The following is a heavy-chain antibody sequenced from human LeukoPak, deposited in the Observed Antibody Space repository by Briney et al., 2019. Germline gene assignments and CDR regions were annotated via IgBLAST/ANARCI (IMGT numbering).Heavy chain of an antibody. Sequence: SVKVSCKTSGGTFNNSAISWVRQAPGQGLEWLGGIMPLFGTAGYAQKFQGRVTITKDESTRTVYLELTSPTSDDTAVYYCARDVHGDYGSGWFDPWGQGTLVSVSS. D-gene: IGHD4-17*01. CDR3: ARDVHGDYGSGWFDP. CDR1: GGTFNNSA. CDR2: IMPLFGTA. V-gene: IGHV1-69*05. J-gene: IGHJ5*02.